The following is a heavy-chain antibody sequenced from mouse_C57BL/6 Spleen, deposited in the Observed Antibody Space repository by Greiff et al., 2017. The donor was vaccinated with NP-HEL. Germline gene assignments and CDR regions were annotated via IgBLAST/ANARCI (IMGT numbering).Heavy chain of an antibody. CDR3: ARGRDPYYYAMDD. V-gene: IGHV1-7*01. CDR2: INPSSGNT. Sequence: LVESGAELAKPGASVKLSCKASGYTFTSYWMNWVKQRPGQGLEWIGDINPSSGNTKYNQKFKDKATLTADKSSSTAYMQLSSLTYEVSAVYYCARGRDPYYYAMDDWGQGTSVTVSS. CDR1: GYTFTSYW. J-gene: IGHJ4*01.